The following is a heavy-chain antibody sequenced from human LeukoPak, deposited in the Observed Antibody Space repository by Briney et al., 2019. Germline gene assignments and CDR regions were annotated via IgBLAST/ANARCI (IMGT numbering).Heavy chain of an antibody. D-gene: IGHD3-22*01. J-gene: IGHJ4*02. CDR3: INYDSSGYYFPTIDY. V-gene: IGHV4-39*01. Sequence: SETLSLTCTVSGGSISGSSYYWGWIRQPPGKGLEWIGSIYYSGSTYYNPSLKSRVTISVDTSKNQFSLKLSSVTAADTAVYYCINYDSSGYYFPTIDYWGQGTLVTVSS. CDR2: IYYSGST. CDR1: GGSISGSSYY.